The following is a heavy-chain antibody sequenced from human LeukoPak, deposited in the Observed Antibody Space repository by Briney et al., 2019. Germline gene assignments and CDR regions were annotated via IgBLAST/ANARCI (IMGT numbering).Heavy chain of an antibody. CDR1: GGSFCGYY. CDR2: INHSGST. Sequence: SETLSLTCAVYGGSFCGYYWSWIRQPPGKGLEWIGEINHSGSTNYNPSLKSRVTISVDTSKNQFSLKLSSVTAADTAVYYCARGPHFGLWFGELSAPTHFDYWGQGTLVTVSS. V-gene: IGHV4-34*01. CDR3: ARGPHFGLWFGELSAPTHFDY. J-gene: IGHJ4*02. D-gene: IGHD3-10*01.